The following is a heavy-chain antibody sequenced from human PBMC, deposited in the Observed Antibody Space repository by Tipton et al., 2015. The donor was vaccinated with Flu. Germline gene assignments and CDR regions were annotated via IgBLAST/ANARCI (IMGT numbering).Heavy chain of an antibody. V-gene: IGHV4-59*01. Sequence: TLSLTCNVSGGSISSYYWSWIRQPPGKGPEWIGCIHYTGSTKYNPSLKSRVTLSVDTSKNQFSLKVTSVNAADTAVYYCARGVRPSNMVGGVINWFDPWGQGTLVTVSS. D-gene: IGHD3-10*01. CDR1: GGSISSYY. J-gene: IGHJ5*02. CDR2: IHYTGST. CDR3: ARGVRPSNMVGGVINWFDP.